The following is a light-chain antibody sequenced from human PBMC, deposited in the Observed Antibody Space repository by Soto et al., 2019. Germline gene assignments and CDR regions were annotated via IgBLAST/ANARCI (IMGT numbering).Light chain of an antibody. CDR3: SSYTSSSTHYV. Sequence: QSALTQPASVSGSPGQSITISCTETSSDVGGYNYVSWYQQHPGKAPKLMIYAVSYRPSGISNRFSGSKSGNTASLTISGLQAEDEADYYCSSYTSSSTHYVFGTGTKVTVL. CDR1: SSDVGGYNY. V-gene: IGLV2-14*01. CDR2: AVS. J-gene: IGLJ1*01.